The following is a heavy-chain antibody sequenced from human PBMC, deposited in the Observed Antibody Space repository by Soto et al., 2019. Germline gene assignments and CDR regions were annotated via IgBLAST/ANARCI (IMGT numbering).Heavy chain of an antibody. CDR3: ARDGIAAADPPADWFDP. CDR1: GFTFSSYG. V-gene: IGHV3-33*01. J-gene: IGHJ5*02. CDR2: IWYDGSNK. D-gene: IGHD6-13*01. Sequence: GESLKISCAASGFTFSSYGMHWVRQAPGKGLEWVAVIWYDGSNKYYADSVKGRFTISRDNSKNTLYLQMNSLRAEDTAVYYCARDGIAAADPPADWFDPWGQGTLVTVSS.